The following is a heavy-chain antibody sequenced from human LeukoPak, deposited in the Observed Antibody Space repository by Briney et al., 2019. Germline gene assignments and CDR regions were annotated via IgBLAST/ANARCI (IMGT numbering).Heavy chain of an antibody. Sequence: GASVKASCKASGYTFTSYDINWVRQAPGQGLEWLGWMNPNSGNTGYAQKFQGRVTMTRNTSISTAYMELSSLRSEDTAVYYCARVERSLIVVVVAAAFDYWGQGTLVTVSS. CDR1: GYTFTSYD. D-gene: IGHD2-15*01. J-gene: IGHJ4*02. V-gene: IGHV1-8*01. CDR3: ARVERSLIVVVVAAAFDY. CDR2: MNPNSGNT.